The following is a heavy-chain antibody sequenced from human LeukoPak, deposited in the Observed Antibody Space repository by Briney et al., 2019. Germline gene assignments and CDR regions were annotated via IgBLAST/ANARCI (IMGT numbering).Heavy chain of an antibody. V-gene: IGHV4-59*13. CDR3: ARAITGTTFAFDI. J-gene: IGHJ3*02. CDR1: GGSISSYY. CDR2: IYYSGST. Sequence: SETLSLTCTVSGGSISSYYWSWIRQPPGKGLEWIGYIYYSGSTNYDPSLKSRVTMSVDTSKNQFSLNLSSVTAADTAVYYCARAITGTTFAFDIWGQGTMVTVSS. D-gene: IGHD1-20*01.